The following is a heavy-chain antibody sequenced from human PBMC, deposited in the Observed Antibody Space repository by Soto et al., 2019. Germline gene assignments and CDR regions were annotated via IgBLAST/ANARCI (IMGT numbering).Heavy chain of an antibody. CDR3: ARLNGYCISTNCHGHYGMDV. Sequence: SETLSLTSTVSGGSISRSSYSWGWIRQSPGKGLEWIGTIYSSENTYYNPSLLSRVTISVDTSKNEFSLRLSSVTAADTAVYYCARLNGYCISTNCHGHYGMDVWGQGTTVTVSS. V-gene: IGHV4-39*01. D-gene: IGHD2-2*03. CDR1: GGSISRSSYS. CDR2: IYSSENT. J-gene: IGHJ6*02.